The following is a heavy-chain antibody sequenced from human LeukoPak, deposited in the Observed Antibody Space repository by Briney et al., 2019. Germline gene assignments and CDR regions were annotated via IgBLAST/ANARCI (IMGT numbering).Heavy chain of an antibody. CDR1: GGSFSGYY. V-gene: IGHV4-34*01. J-gene: IGHJ4*02. CDR3: ARGPHDFWSGYSKASYYFDY. CDR2: INHSGST. Sequence: SETLSLTCAVYGGSFSGYYWSWIRQPPGKGLGWIGEINHSGSTNYNPSLKSRVTISVDTSKNQFSLKLSSVTAADTAVYYCARGPHDFWSGYSKASYYFDYWGQGTLVTVSS. D-gene: IGHD3-3*01.